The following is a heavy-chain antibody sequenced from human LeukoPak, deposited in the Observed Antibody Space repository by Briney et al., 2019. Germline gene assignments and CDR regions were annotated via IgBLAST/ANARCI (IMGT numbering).Heavy chain of an antibody. CDR1: GFTFSNYW. J-gene: IGHJ4*02. Sequence: PGGSLRLSCAASGFTFSNYWMSWVRQAPGKGLEWVANIKQDGSEKYYVDSVKGRFTISRDNAKNSLYLQMNSLRPEDTALYYCARGGVTFDYWGQGTLVTVSS. CDR3: ARGGVTFDY. CDR2: IKQDGSEK. V-gene: IGHV3-7*03. D-gene: IGHD4-23*01.